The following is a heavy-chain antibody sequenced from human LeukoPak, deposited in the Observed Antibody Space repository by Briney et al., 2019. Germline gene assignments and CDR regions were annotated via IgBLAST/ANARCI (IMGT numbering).Heavy chain of an antibody. Sequence: ASVKVSCKASGYTFTSYGISWVRQAPGQGLEWMGWISAYNGNTNYAQNVQGRVTMTTDTSKSTAYMELRSLRSDDTAVYYCARDRTMVRGVIHRTYYYCGMDVCGQGTTVIVSS. D-gene: IGHD3-10*01. V-gene: IGHV1-18*01. J-gene: IGHJ6*02. CDR3: ARDRTMVRGVIHRTYYYCGMDV. CDR1: GYTFTSYG. CDR2: ISAYNGNT.